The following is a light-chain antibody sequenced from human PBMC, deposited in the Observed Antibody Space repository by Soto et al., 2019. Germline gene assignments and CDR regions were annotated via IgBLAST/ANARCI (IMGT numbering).Light chain of an antibody. CDR3: LQFDNSRT. Sequence: IVLTQSPATLSLSPGETGTVSCRASQTVRGAFLAWYQQKPGQTPRLLIYAASKRANGIPDRFSGSGSGTEFTLTITGLAPEDFAVYYCLQFDNSRTFGQGTKVEVK. V-gene: IGKV3-20*01. CDR1: QTVRGAF. CDR2: AAS. J-gene: IGKJ1*01.